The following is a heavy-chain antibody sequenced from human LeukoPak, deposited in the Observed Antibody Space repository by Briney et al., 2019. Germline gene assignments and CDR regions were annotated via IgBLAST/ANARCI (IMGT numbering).Heavy chain of an antibody. CDR1: GGSISSYY. D-gene: IGHD4-17*01. CDR2: IYYSGST. J-gene: IGHJ4*02. CDR3: ARGITVTTVFDY. V-gene: IGHV4-59*01. Sequence: SETLSLTCSVSGGSISSYYWTWIRQPPGKGLEWIGYIYYSGSTNYNPSLRSRVTISVDTSKNQFSLKLSSVTAADTAVYYCARGITVTTVFDYWGQGTLVTVSS.